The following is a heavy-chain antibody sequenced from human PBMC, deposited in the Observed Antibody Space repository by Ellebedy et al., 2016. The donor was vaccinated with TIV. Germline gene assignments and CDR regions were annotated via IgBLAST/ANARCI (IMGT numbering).Heavy chain of an antibody. Sequence: GASLKISCAASGFTFNSYGMHWVRQAPAKGLEWVAVIAYVGNNEDYADSVKGRFTTYRDNSQNTLFLQMDILRVEETAVYYCARPRGITIFERILYFDLWGRGTLVTVYS. V-gene: IGHV3-30*03. CDR2: IAYVGNNE. J-gene: IGHJ2*01. CDR3: ARPRGITIFERILYFDL. CDR1: GFTFNSYG. D-gene: IGHD3-3*01.